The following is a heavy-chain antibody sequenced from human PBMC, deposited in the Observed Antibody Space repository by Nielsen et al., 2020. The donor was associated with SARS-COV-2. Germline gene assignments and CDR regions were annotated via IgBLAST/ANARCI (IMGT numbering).Heavy chain of an antibody. CDR3: ARNLQRYSSGWYGSWFDP. Sequence: GGSMRLSCAASGFTFDDYGMSWVRQAPGKGLEWVSGINWNGGSTGYADSVKGRFTISRDNAKNSLYLQMNSLRAEDTALYHCARNLQRYSSGWYGSWFDPCVQGTLVTVSS. D-gene: IGHD6-19*01. V-gene: IGHV3-20*01. J-gene: IGHJ5*02. CDR1: GFTFDDYG. CDR2: INWNGGST.